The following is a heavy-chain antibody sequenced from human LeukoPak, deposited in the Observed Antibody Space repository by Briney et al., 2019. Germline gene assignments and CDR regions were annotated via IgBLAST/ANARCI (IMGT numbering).Heavy chain of an antibody. CDR3: AKSKFYYDGNGPFPLDY. CDR2: ISYDGSNK. J-gene: IGHJ4*02. V-gene: IGHV3-30*18. CDR1: GFTFSYYG. D-gene: IGHD3-22*01. Sequence: HPGGSLRLSCAASGFTFSYYGMHWVRQAPGKGLEWVAVISYDGSNKYFADSVKGRFTISRDNSKNTLYLQMNSLRAEDTAVYYCAKSKFYYDGNGPFPLDYWGQGTLVTVSS.